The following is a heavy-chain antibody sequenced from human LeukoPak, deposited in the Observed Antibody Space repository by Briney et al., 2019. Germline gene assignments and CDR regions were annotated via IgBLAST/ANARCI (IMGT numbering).Heavy chain of an antibody. V-gene: IGHV1-2*02. CDR1: GYTFSDFY. CDR2: ITPKSGDT. Sequence: ASVKVSCKASGYTFSDFYIHCVRQAPGQGLEYVGWITPKSGDTYSPQRFQGRVTMTRDASISTAYMELSSLESDDTAVYFCARVRLADERAWAYWGQGTLVTVSS. J-gene: IGHJ4*02. CDR3: ARVRLADERAWAY. D-gene: IGHD3-3*02.